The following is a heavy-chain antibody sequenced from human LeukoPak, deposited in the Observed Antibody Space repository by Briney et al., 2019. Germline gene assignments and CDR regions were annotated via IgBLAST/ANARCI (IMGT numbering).Heavy chain of an antibody. CDR2: IYYSGST. D-gene: IGHD2-2*02. CDR1: GGSISSYY. Sequence: PSETLSLTCTVSGGSISSYYWSWIRQPPGKGLEWIGYIYYSGSTNYNPSLKSRVTISVDTSKNQFSLNLSSVTAADTAVYYCARVNAALYDYWGQGTLVTVSS. V-gene: IGHV4-59*01. J-gene: IGHJ4*02. CDR3: ARVNAALYDY.